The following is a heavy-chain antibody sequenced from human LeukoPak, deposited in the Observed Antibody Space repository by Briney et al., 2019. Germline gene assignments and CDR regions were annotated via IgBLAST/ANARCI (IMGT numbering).Heavy chain of an antibody. Sequence: GGSLRLSCAASGFTFSTYTMSWVRQAPGKGLEWVSSISTSSIYIYYADSLKGRFTISSDNAKNSLYLQMSSLRAEDTAMYYCARSLWFGDSNLDYWGQGTLVTVSS. D-gene: IGHD3-10*01. CDR3: ARSLWFGDSNLDY. J-gene: IGHJ4*02. CDR1: GFTFSTYT. CDR2: ISTSSIYI. V-gene: IGHV3-21*01.